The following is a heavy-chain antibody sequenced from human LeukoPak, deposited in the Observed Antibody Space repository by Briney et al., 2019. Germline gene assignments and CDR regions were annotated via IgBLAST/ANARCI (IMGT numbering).Heavy chain of an antibody. Sequence: ASVKVSCKASGYTFTSYGISWVRQAPGQGLEWMGWISAYNGNTNYAQKLQGRVTMTTDTSTSTAYMELRSLGSDDTAVYYCARGRPSVGATPYYYYYYMDVWGKGTTVTVSS. CDR3: ARGRPSVGATPYYYYYYMDV. D-gene: IGHD1-26*01. CDR1: GYTFTSYG. CDR2: ISAYNGNT. V-gene: IGHV1-18*01. J-gene: IGHJ6*03.